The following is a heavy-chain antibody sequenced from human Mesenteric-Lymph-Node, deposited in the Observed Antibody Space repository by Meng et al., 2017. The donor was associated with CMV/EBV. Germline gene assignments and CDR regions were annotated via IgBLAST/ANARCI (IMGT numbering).Heavy chain of an antibody. CDR3: ARGSDIPVNNY. V-gene: IGHV4-34*01. Sequence: QVQLQQWGAGLLKPSETLSLTCAVYGGSFSGYYWSWIRQPPGKGLEWIGEINHGGVPNYNPSLKSRVTISLDRSKNQFSLKLSSVTAEDTAVYYCARGSDIPVNNYWGQGTLVIVSS. CDR2: INHGGVP. D-gene: IGHD2-15*01. J-gene: IGHJ4*02. CDR1: GGSFSGYY.